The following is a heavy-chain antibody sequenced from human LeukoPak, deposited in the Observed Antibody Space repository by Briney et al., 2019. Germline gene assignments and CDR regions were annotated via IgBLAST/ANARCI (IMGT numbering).Heavy chain of an antibody. CDR2: ISSSSSYI. D-gene: IGHD3-10*01. J-gene: IGHJ4*02. V-gene: IGHV3-21*04. Sequence: GGSLRLSCEASGFTFTTYSMNWVRQAPGQGLEWFSSISSSSSYIIYADSVRGRFTICRDNAKSSPYLQMNSLIAEDPAVYYCARVRGDGGYGSGSYFSLWGEGALVTVSS. CDR1: GFTFTTYS. CDR3: ARVRGDGGYGSGSYFSL.